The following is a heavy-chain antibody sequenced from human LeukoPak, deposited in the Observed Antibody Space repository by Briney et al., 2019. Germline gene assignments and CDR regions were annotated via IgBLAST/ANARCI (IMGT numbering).Heavy chain of an antibody. CDR1: GGSFSGYY. CDR3: ARGRSYDYVWGSYRYTASFDY. D-gene: IGHD3-16*02. CDR2: INHSGST. J-gene: IGHJ4*02. Sequence: NSSETLSLTCAVYGGSFSGYYWSWIRQPPGKGLEWIGEINHSGSTNYNPSLKSRVTISVDTSKNQFSLKLSSVTAADTAVYYCARGRSYDYVWGSYRYTASFDYWGQGTLVTVSS. V-gene: IGHV4-34*01.